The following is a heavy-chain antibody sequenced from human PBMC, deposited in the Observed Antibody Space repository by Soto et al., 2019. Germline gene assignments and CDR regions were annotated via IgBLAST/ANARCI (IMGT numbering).Heavy chain of an antibody. Sequence: QLQLQESGPGLVKPSETLSLTCPVSGGSISGYYWSWLRQPPGKGLEWIAFIHYTGRSNSNTSLKSRVTISVDTSKNQFSLKLSSVTAADTAVYYCARHSNEYRKSLDSWGQGTLVTVSS. CDR3: ARHSNEYRKSLDS. J-gene: IGHJ5*02. CDR1: GGSISGYY. D-gene: IGHD5-18*01. V-gene: IGHV4-59*08. CDR2: IHYTGRS.